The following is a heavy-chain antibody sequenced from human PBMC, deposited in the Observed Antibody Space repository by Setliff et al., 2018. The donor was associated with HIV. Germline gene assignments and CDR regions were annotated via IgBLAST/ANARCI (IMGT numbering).Heavy chain of an antibody. CDR1: GGSISSSVNYY. V-gene: IGHV4-61*09. CDR2: IYFSGST. Sequence: SETLSLTCTVSGGSISSSVNYYWSWIRQPAGKGLEWIGHIYFSGSTIYNPSLKSRVTISIDTSKNQFSLNLTSVTAADTAVYYCARRNMYYYDSRRGSFDYWGQGTLVTVSS. J-gene: IGHJ4*02. CDR3: ARRNMYYYDSRRGSFDY. D-gene: IGHD3-22*01.